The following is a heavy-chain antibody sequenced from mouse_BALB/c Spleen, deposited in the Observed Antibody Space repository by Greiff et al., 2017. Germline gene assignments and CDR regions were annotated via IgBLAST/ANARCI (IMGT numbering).Heavy chain of an antibody. CDR1: GFTFSSYG. CDR2: ISSGGSYT. Sequence: DVQLQESGGDLVKPGGSLKLSCAASGFTFSSYGMSWVRQTPDKRLEWVATISSGGSYTYYPDSVKGRFTISRDNAKNTLYLQMSSLKSEDTAMYYCARHGPYYFDYWGQGTTLTVSS. J-gene: IGHJ2*01. V-gene: IGHV5-6*01. CDR3: ARHGPYYFDY.